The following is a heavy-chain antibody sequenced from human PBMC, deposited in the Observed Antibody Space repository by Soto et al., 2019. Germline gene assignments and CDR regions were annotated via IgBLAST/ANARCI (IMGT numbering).Heavy chain of an antibody. J-gene: IGHJ4*02. Sequence: QVQLVESGGGVVQPGRSLRLSCAASGFTFSTYAMHWVRQAPGKGLEWVAVISHDGSEKYYADSVKGRFTISRDNSKNTLNLQMSSLRADDTAVYYCAKALGELSPESFDYWGQGTLITVSS. CDR3: AKALGELSPESFDY. V-gene: IGHV3-30*18. D-gene: IGHD3-16*02. CDR2: ISHDGSEK. CDR1: GFTFSTYA.